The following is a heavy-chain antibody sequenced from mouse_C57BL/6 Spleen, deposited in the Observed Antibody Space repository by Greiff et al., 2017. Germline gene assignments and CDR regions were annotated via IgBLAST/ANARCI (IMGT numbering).Heavy chain of an antibody. CDR3: TTPSYYSNYDY. D-gene: IGHD2-5*01. CDR2: IDPETGGT. Sequence: QVQLQQSGAELVRPGASVTLSCKASGYTFTDYEMHWVKQTPVHGLEWIGAIDPETGGTAYNQKFKGKAILTADKSSSTAYMELRSLTSEDSAVYYCTTPSYYSNYDYWGQGTTLTVSS. CDR1: GYTFTDYE. J-gene: IGHJ2*01. V-gene: IGHV1-15*01.